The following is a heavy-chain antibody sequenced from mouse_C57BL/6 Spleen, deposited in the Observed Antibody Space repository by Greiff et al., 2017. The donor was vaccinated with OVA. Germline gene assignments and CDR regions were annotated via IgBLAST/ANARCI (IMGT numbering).Heavy chain of an antibody. CDR1: GFTFSNYW. CDR2: IRLKSDNYAT. V-gene: IGHV6-3*01. D-gene: IGHD1-1*01. J-gene: IGHJ1*03. Sequence: DVQLQESGGGLVQPGGSMKLSCVASGFTFSNYWMNWVRQSPEKGLEWVAQIRLKSDNYATHYAESVKGRFTISRDDSKSSVYLQMNNLRAEDTGIYYCTGLNLLLRLYWYFDVWGTGTTVTVSS. CDR3: TGLNLLLRLYWYFDV.